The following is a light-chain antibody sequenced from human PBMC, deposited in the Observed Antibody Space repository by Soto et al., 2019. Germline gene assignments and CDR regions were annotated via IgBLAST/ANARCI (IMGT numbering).Light chain of an antibody. V-gene: IGLV4-60*02. J-gene: IGLJ1*01. CDR3: ETWDSNTRV. Sequence: QLVLTQSSSASASLGSSVKLTCTLSSGHSSYIIAWHQQQPGKAPRYLMKLEGSGSYNKGSGVPDRFSGSSSGADRYLTISNHQFEDEADYYCETWDSNTRVFGTGTKLTVL. CDR2: LEGSGSY. CDR1: SGHSSYI.